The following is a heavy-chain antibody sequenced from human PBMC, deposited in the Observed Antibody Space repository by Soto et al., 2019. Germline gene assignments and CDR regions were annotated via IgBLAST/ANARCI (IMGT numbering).Heavy chain of an antibody. CDR1: GVTFSSYGFTFSSYA. D-gene: IGHD5-18*01. J-gene: IGHJ6*02. CDR3: AKEGKDTVMVIPPSRIPYYYYGMDV. CDR2: LSYDGSNK. Sequence: PGGSLRLSCAASGVTFSSYGFTFSSYAMHWVRQAPGKGLEWVAVLSYDGSNKYYADSVKGRFTISRDNSKNTLYLQMNSLRPEDTAVYYCAKEGKDTVMVIPPSRIPYYYYGMDVWGQGTTVTVSS. V-gene: IGHV3-30-3*01.